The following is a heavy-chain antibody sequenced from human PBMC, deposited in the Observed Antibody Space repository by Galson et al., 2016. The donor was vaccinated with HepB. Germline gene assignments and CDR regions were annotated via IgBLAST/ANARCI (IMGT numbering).Heavy chain of an antibody. Sequence: SETLSLTCTVSGGSINGYFWTWIRQLPGKGLEWIGYISYLGITNYNPSLKSRLTISLDTSRDQISLRLSSVATADTAVYYCAKVKATLTKFYFDIWGRGTVVTVSP. CDR3: AKVKATLTKFYFDI. V-gene: IGHV4-59*12. J-gene: IGHJ4*03. D-gene: IGHD4-17*01. CDR2: ISYLGIT. CDR1: GGSINGYF.